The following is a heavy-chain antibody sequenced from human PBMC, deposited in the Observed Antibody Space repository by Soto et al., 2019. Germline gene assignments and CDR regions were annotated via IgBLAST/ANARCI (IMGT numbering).Heavy chain of an antibody. J-gene: IGHJ4*02. CDR3: ARLPSGYYRYFDY. V-gene: IGHV3-7*01. D-gene: IGHD3-22*01. Sequence: EVQLVESGGGLVQPGGSLRLSCAASGFTFSSYWMSWVRQAPGKGLEWVANIKQDGSEKYYVDSVKGRFTISRDNATNSLYLQMNSLRAEDTAVYYCARLPSGYYRYFDYWGQGTLVTVSS. CDR1: GFTFSSYW. CDR2: IKQDGSEK.